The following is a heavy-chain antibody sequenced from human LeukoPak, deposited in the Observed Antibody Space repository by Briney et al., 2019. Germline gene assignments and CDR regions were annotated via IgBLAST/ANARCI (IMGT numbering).Heavy chain of an antibody. CDR2: IYYSGST. CDR3: ARTTEDCSSTSCYQYWFDP. J-gene: IGHJ5*02. V-gene: IGHV4-59*01. CDR1: GGSISSYY. Sequence: PSETLSLTCTVSGGSISSYYWSWIRQPPGKGLEGIGYIYYSGSTNYNPSLKSRVTISVDTSKKQFSLKLNSVTAADTAVYYCARTTEDCSSTSCYQYWFDPWGQGTLVTVSS. D-gene: IGHD2-2*01.